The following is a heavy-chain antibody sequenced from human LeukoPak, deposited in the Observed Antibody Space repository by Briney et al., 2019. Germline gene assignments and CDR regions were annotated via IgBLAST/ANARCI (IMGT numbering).Heavy chain of an antibody. CDR1: GYTFTSYA. D-gene: IGHD5-18*01. J-gene: IGHJ4*02. Sequence: ASVTVSCKASGYTFTSYAIHWVRQAPGQRLEWMGRINAGNGNIIYSQNFQGRVTITRDTSASAAYMELSSLRSEDTAVYYCAGLPVDTAMVFDYWGQGTLSPSPQ. V-gene: IGHV1-3*01. CDR2: INAGNGNI. CDR3: AGLPVDTAMVFDY.